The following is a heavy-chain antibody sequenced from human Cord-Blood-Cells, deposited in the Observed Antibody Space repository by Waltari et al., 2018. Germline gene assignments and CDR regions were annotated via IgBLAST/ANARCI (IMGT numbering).Heavy chain of an antibody. J-gene: IGHJ6*02. V-gene: IGHV3-30-3*01. CDR3: ARGEYSGSYYYYGMDV. CDR2: ISYDGSNK. D-gene: IGHD1-26*01. Sequence: QVQLVESGGGGVQPGRSLRLSCAASGFTFSSYAMHWVRQAPGKGLEWVAVISYDGSNKYYADSVKGRFTISRDNSKNTLYLQMNSLRAEDTAVYYCARGEYSGSYYYYGMDVWGQGTTVTVSS. CDR1: GFTFSSYA.